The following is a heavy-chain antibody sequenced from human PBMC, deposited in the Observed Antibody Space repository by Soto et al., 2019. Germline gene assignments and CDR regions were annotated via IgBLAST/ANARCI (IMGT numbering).Heavy chain of an antibody. D-gene: IGHD6-19*01. CDR1: GFTFSSYA. J-gene: IGHJ6*02. CDR3: ARDQIVAGTRSFYIHYYYYGMDV. CDR2: ISYDGSNK. V-gene: IGHV3-30-3*01. Sequence: GGSLRLSCAASGFTFSSYAMHWVRQAPGKGLEWVAVISYDGSNKYYADSVKGRFTISRDNSKNTLYLQMNSLRAEDTAVYYCARDQIVAGTRSFYIHYYYYGMDVWGQGTTVTVSS.